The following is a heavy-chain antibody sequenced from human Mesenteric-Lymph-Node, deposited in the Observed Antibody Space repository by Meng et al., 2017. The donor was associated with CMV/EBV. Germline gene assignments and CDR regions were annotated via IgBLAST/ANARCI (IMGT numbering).Heavy chain of an antibody. V-gene: IGHV1-69*02. CDR3: ECGIAAAGSRWFDP. D-gene: IGHD6-13*01. Sequence: QVQLAESGAGVKKPGSSVKVSCKASGGTFISYTISWVRQAPGQGLEWMGRIIPILCIANYAQKFQGRVTITADKSTSTAYMELSSLRSEDTAVYYCECGIAAAGSRWFDPWGQGTLVTVSS. J-gene: IGHJ5*02. CDR2: IIPILCIA. CDR1: GGTFISYT.